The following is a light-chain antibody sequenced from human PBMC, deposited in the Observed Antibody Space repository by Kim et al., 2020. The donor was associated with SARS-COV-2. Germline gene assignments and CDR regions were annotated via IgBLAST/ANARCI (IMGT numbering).Light chain of an antibody. CDR3: QHLA. CDR1: QGISRY. J-gene: IGKJ4*01. CDR2: ATS. V-gene: IGKV1-9*01. Sequence: DIQLTQSPSFMSASVGGTVTITCLASQGISRYLSWYQQKARKAPKLLIYATSTLQSGVPSRFSGSGTGMEFTLTITNLQPEDFATYYCQHLAFGGGTKVDIK.